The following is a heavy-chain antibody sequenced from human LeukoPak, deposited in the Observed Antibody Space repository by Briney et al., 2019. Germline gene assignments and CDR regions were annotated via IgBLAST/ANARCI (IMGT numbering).Heavy chain of an antibody. V-gene: IGHV4-59*02. Sequence: SETLSLTCTVSGGSVSSYYWSWIRQPPGKGLDWIGYIYYSGSTNYNPSLKSRVTISVNTSKNQFSLKLSSVTAADTAVYYCARIGYLDAFDIWGQGTMVTVSS. CDR2: IYYSGST. CDR1: GGSVSSYY. J-gene: IGHJ3*02. CDR3: ARIGYLDAFDI. D-gene: IGHD1-1*01.